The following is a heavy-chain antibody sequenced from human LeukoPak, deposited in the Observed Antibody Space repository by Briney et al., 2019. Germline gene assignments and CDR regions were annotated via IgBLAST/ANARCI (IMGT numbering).Heavy chain of an antibody. Sequence: GGSLRLSCAASGFTFSSYWMSWVRQAPGKGLEWVANIKQDGSEKYYVDSVKGRFTVSRDNAKNSLYLQMNSLRAEGTAVYYCARADYGDYIDYWGQGTLVTVSS. V-gene: IGHV3-7*01. CDR2: IKQDGSEK. CDR1: GFTFSSYW. D-gene: IGHD4-17*01. J-gene: IGHJ4*02. CDR3: ARADYGDYIDY.